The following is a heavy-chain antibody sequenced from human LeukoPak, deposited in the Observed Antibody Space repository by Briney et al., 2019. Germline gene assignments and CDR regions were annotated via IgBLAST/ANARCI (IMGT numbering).Heavy chain of an antibody. D-gene: IGHD6-19*01. V-gene: IGHV4-30-4*01. CDR2: IYYSGST. CDR3: ARFEVSGWYLSDY. J-gene: IGHJ4*02. CDR1: LGSISSGVYY. Sequence: RSGTLSLTCTVSLGSISSGVYYWSWIRQPPGRGREWIGYIYYSGSTYYNPSLKSRVTISVDTSKNQFSLKLSSVTAADTAVYYCARFEVSGWYLSDYWGQGTLVTVSS.